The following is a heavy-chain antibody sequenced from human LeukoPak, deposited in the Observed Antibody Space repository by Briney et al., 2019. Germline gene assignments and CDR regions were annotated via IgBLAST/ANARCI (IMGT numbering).Heavy chain of an antibody. CDR1: GFTFRSYW. J-gene: IGHJ6*02. Sequence: GGSLRLSCTASGFTFRSYWMTWVRQAPGKGLEWVANIKQDGSEKHYVDSVKGRFTISRDNAKNSLYLQMDSLRAEDTAVYYCATVILGGPTEYYYGMDVWGQGTTVTVSS. CDR2: IKQDGSEK. CDR3: ATVILGGPTEYYYGMDV. D-gene: IGHD2-15*01. V-gene: IGHV3-7*03.